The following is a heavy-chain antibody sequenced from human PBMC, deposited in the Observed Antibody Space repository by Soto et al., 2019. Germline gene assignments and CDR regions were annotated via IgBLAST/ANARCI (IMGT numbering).Heavy chain of an antibody. CDR3: ARPHGGSSGWDNWFDP. CDR1: GGSITNYY. J-gene: IGHJ5*02. Sequence: SETLSLTCTVSGGSITNYYWNWIRQTPGKGLEWIADFFYSGSTNYNPSLKSRVTISVDTSKNQFSLKLSSVTAADTAVYYCARPHGGSSGWDNWFDPWGQGTLVTVSS. V-gene: IGHV4-59*01. CDR2: FFYSGST. D-gene: IGHD6-25*01.